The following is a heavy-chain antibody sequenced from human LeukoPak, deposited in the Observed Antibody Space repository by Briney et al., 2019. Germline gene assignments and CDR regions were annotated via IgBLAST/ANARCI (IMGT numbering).Heavy chain of an antibody. Sequence: GASLQISCKGSGYSFTSYWIGWVRQLPGKGLEWMGIIYPGDSDTRYSPSFQGQVTISADKSISTAYLQWSSLKASDTAMYYCARHTAAGNDAFDIWGQGTMVTVSS. J-gene: IGHJ3*02. V-gene: IGHV5-51*01. CDR3: ARHTAAGNDAFDI. CDR1: GYSFTSYW. D-gene: IGHD6-13*01. CDR2: IYPGDSDT.